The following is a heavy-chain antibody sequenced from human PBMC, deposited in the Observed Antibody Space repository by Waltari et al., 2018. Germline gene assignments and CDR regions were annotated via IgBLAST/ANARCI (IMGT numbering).Heavy chain of an antibody. CDR1: GGSISSSSYY. Sequence: QLQLQESGPGLVKPSETLSLTCTVSGGSISSSSYYWGWLRQPPGKGLEWIGSIYYSGSTYYNPSLKSRVTISVDTSKNQFSLKLSSVTAADTAVYYCARHSLTPVEPFDPWGQGTLVTVSS. CDR3: ARHSLTPVEPFDP. V-gene: IGHV4-39*01. J-gene: IGHJ5*02. CDR2: IYYSGST. D-gene: IGHD7-27*01.